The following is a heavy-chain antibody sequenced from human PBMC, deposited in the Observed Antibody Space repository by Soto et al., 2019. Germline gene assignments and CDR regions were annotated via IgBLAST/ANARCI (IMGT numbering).Heavy chain of an antibody. D-gene: IGHD3-16*02. CDR1: GGSFSGYY. V-gene: IGHV4-34*01. Sequence: SETLSLTCAVYGGSFSGYYWSWIRQPPGKGLEWIGEINHSGSTNYNPSLKSRVTISVDTSKNQFSLKLSSVTAADTAVYYCARFIHLGELSFVAAFDIWGQGTMVTVSS. CDR2: INHSGST. J-gene: IGHJ3*02. CDR3: ARFIHLGELSFVAAFDI.